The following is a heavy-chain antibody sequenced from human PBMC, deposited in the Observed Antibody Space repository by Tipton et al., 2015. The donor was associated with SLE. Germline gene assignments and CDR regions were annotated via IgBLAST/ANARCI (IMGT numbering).Heavy chain of an antibody. CDR1: GFSFSTNA. Sequence: SLRLSCAASGFSFSTNAMRWVRKVPGKGLEWVSVICGSGSSQYSAESVEGRFTNSRDKSKNTLSPQMNSLRVEDTAVYYCAKGSPHYYYQYYMDVWGKGTTVTVSS. CDR3: AKGSPHYYYQYYMDV. J-gene: IGHJ6*03. CDR2: ICGSGSSQ. V-gene: IGHV3-23*01.